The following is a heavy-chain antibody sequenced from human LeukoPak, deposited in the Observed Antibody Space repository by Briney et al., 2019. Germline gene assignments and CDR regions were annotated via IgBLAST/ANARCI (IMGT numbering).Heavy chain of an antibody. CDR1: GYTFTGYY. Sequence: GASVKVSCKASGYTFTGYYMHWVRQAPGQGLEWMGWINPNSGGTNYAQKFQGRVTMTRDTSISTAYMELSRLRSDDTAVYYCARRWELRGPAFGIWGQGTMVTVSS. CDR2: INPNSGGT. V-gene: IGHV1-2*02. J-gene: IGHJ3*02. D-gene: IGHD1-26*01. CDR3: ARRWELRGPAFGI.